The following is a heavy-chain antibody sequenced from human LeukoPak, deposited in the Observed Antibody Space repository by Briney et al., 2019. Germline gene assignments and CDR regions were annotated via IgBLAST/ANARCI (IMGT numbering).Heavy chain of an antibody. D-gene: IGHD6-19*01. CDR1: GFTFSSYA. J-gene: IGHJ4*02. V-gene: IGHV3-30-3*02. CDR2: ISYDGSNK. CDR3: AKRAVARSFDY. Sequence: SGGSLRLSCAASGFTFSSYAMHWVRQAPGKGLEWVAVISYDGSNKYYADSVKGRFTISRDNSENTLYLQMNSLRAEDTAVYYCAKRAVARSFDYWGQGTLVTVSS.